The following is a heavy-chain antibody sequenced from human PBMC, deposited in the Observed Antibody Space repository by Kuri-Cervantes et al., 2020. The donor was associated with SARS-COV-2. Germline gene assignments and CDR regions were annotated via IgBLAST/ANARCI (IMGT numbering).Heavy chain of an antibody. CDR3: ARDCYDFNNGYYTGQFAY. CDR2: ISNSGSYI. J-gene: IGHJ4*02. CDR1: GFTSSSYS. Sequence: GGSLRLSCAVSGFTSSSYSMSWVRQAPGKGLEWVSSISNSGSYIYYADSVRGRFTISRDNAKNSLYLQMNSLRAEDTAVYYCARDCYDFNNGYYTGQFAYWGQGTLVTVSS. D-gene: IGHD3-3*01. V-gene: IGHV3-21*01.